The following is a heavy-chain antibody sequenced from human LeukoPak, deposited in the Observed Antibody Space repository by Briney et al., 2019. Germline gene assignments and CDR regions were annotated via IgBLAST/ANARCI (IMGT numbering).Heavy chain of an antibody. J-gene: IGHJ4*02. CDR2: IYPGDSDT. CDR1: GYSFTSYW. V-gene: IGHV5-51*01. D-gene: IGHD3-9*01. Sequence: GESLKISCKGSGYSFTSYWIGWVRQMPGKGLEWMGIIYPGDSDTRYSPSFQGQVTISADKSISTAYLQWSSLKASDTAMYCCARRYYDILTGYSSEGTFDYWGQGTLVTVSS. CDR3: ARRYYDILTGYSSEGTFDY.